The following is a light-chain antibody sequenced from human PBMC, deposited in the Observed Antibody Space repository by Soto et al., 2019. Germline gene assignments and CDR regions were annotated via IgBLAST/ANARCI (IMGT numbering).Light chain of an antibody. V-gene: IGKV3-15*01. Sequence: EVVMTQSPATLSVSPGERVTLSCRASQSINAHLAWYQQKPGQAPRLLIHGASTSATGIPARFSGSGFGTEFILTISSLQSEEFAVYYCQQYNNWLWTFGEGTKVEIQ. CDR3: QQYNNWLWT. CDR1: QSINAH. J-gene: IGKJ1*01. CDR2: GAS.